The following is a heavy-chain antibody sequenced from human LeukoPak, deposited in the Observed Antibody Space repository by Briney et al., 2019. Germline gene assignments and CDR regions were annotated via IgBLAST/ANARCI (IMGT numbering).Heavy chain of an antibody. Sequence: ASVKVSCKASGYTFTSYYMHWVRQAPGQGLEWMGIINPSGGSTSYAQKFQGRVTMTRDTSTSTVYMELSSLRSEDTAVYYCARDGVPAAMAGYYYYMDVWGKGTTVTVSS. CDR2: INPSGGST. CDR1: GYTFTSYY. D-gene: IGHD2-2*01. CDR3: ARDGVPAAMAGYYYYMDV. J-gene: IGHJ6*03. V-gene: IGHV1-46*01.